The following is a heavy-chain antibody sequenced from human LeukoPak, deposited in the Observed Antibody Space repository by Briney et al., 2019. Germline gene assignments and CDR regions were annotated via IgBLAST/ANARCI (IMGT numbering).Heavy chain of an antibody. CDR1: GGTFSSYA. J-gene: IGHJ4*02. V-gene: IGHV1-69*13. D-gene: IGHD2-21*02. Sequence: SVKVSCKASGGTFSSYAISWVRQAPGQGLEWMGGIIPIFGTANYAQKFQGRVTITADESTSTAYMELSSLRSEDTAIYYCARDASARVVSASNYFDYWGQGNLVTVSS. CDR3: ARDASARVVSASNYFDY. CDR2: IIPIFGTA.